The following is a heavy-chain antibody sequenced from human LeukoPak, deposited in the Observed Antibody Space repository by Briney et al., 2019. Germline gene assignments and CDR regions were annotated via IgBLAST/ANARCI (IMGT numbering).Heavy chain of an antibody. J-gene: IGHJ5*02. CDR1: GGSISSGGYY. D-gene: IGHD2-2*01. Sequence: SQTLSLTCTVSGGSISSGGYYWSWIRQPPGKGLEWIGYIYHSGSTYYNPSLKSRVTISVDRSKNQFSLKLSSVTAADTAVYYCARGIHCSSTSCSNWFDPWGQGTLVTVSS. CDR3: ARGIHCSSTSCSNWFDP. V-gene: IGHV4-30-2*01. CDR2: IYHSGST.